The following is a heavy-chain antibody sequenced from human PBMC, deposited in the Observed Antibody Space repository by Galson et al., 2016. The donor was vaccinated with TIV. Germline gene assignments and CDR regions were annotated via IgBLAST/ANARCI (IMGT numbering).Heavy chain of an antibody. D-gene: IGHD4-23*01. Sequence: SGFRLTNHEMSWVRRAPGKGLEWVSVVSGSGDSTYYADSVRGRFIISRDNSKNTLYLQMNSLRPEDTAVYYCAKRRVLTPKYQYNYGMDVWGQGTTVTVSS. CDR3: AKRRVLTPKYQYNYGMDV. CDR2: VSGSGDST. J-gene: IGHJ6*02. CDR1: GFRLTNHE. V-gene: IGHV3-23*01.